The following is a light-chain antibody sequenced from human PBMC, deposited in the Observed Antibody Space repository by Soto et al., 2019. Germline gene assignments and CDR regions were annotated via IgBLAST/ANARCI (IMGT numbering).Light chain of an antibody. CDR3: ALWDDSLNGPV. CDR2: RSS. J-gene: IGLJ3*02. V-gene: IGLV1-44*01. CDR1: SSNIGSHS. Sequence: QSVLTQPPSASGTPGQRITIYCSGSSSNIGSHSVNWYQQLPGTAPKLLIYRSSQRPSGVPDRFSGYKSGTPASLAISGLQSGDEADYYCALWDDSLNGPVFGGGTKLTVL.